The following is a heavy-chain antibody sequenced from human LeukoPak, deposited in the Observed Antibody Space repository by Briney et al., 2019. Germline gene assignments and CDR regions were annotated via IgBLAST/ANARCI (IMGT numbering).Heavy chain of an antibody. J-gene: IGHJ6*03. CDR2: LYHSDSA. CDR3: ARQHDSYYYYYIDV. Sequence: KPSETLSLTCAVSGYSISSGYYWVWIRPPPGRGLEWIGSLYHSDSAYYNTSLRSRVPMSVDTSKNQFSLTLSFVTAADTAVYYCARQHDSYYYYYIDVWGSGTTVTVSS. CDR1: GYSISSGYY. V-gene: IGHV4-38-2*01.